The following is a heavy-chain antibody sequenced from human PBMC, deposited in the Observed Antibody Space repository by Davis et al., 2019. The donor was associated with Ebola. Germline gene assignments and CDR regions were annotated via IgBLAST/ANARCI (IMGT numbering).Heavy chain of an antibody. CDR3: ARGDSYYDPSGYYAGPEAPDH. CDR2: YYYTGST. CDR1: GGSVSSGSYY. Sequence: MPSETLSLTCTVSGGSVSSGSYYWSWIRQPPGKGLEWIGYYYYTGSTYYNPSLKSRVTISVDPSKKQFSLNLSSVTAADTAVYYCARGDSYYDPSGYYAGPEAPDHWGQGTLVSVSS. J-gene: IGHJ4*02. D-gene: IGHD3-22*01. V-gene: IGHV4-61*01.